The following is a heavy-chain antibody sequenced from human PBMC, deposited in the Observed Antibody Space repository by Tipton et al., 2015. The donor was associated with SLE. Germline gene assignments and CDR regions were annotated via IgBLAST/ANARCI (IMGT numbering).Heavy chain of an antibody. CDR3: ASSSWQPYYFDY. J-gene: IGHJ4*02. V-gene: IGHV4-59*11. Sequence: TLSLTCTVSGGSISSHYWSWIRQPPGKGLEWIAYIYYSGSTNYNPSLKSRVTISVDTSKNQFSLKVSSVTAADTAVYYCASSSWQPYYFDYWGQGTLVTVSS. CDR1: GGSISSHY. CDR2: IYYSGST. D-gene: IGHD6-13*01.